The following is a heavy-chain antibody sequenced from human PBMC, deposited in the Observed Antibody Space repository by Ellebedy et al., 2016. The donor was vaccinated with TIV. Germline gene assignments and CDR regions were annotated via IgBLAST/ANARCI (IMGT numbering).Heavy chain of an antibody. J-gene: IGHJ4*02. CDR2: INLNSGGT. CDR1: GYTFTGYY. D-gene: IGHD4-17*01. CDR3: QRADDYGDYVLIDY. V-gene: IGHV1-2*04. Sequence: AASVNVSCKASGYTFTGYYMHWVRQAPGQGVEWMGWINLNSGGTNYAQKFQGWVTMTRDTPISTAYMELSRLRSDDTDVYYCQRADDYGDYVLIDYWGQGTLVTVSS.